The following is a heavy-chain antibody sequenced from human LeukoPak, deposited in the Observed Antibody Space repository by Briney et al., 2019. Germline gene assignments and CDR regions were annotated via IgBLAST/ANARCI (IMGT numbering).Heavy chain of an antibody. CDR2: ISSSGSTI. CDR1: GFTFSSYE. CDR3: ARAHYYDSSGLAF. Sequence: GGALRLSCAASGFTFSSYEMNWVRQAPGKGLEWVSYISSSGSTIYYADSLKGRFTISRDNAKNSLYLQMNSLRAEDTAVYYCARAHYYDSSGLAFWGQGTLVTVSS. D-gene: IGHD3-22*01. J-gene: IGHJ4*02. V-gene: IGHV3-48*03.